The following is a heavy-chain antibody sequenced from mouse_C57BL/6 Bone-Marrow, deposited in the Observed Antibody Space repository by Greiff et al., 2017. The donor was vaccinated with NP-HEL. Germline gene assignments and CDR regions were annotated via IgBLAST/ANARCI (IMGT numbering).Heavy chain of an antibody. CDR3: TTGLLPMDY. CDR2: IDPENGDT. Sequence: VQLKESGAELVRPGASVKLSCTASGFNLKDDYMHWVKPRPEQGLEWIGWIDPENGDTEYASKFQGKANITADTSSNTAYLHLSSLTSEDTAVYYCTTGLLPMDYWGQGTSVTVSS. J-gene: IGHJ4*01. D-gene: IGHD3-1*01. CDR1: GFNLKDDY. V-gene: IGHV14-4*01.